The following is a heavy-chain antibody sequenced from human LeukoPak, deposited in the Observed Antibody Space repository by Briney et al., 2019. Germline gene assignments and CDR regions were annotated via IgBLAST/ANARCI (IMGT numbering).Heavy chain of an antibody. V-gene: IGHV3-15*04. Sequence: GGSLRLSCAASGFTFSNAWMSWVRQAPGKGLVWVGRIERKTDGGTTDYAAPVKGRFTISRDDSKNTLYLHMNSLKTEDTAVYFCTTDTGGSGSYYIDYWGQGTLVTVSS. CDR1: GFTFSNAW. D-gene: IGHD3-10*01. J-gene: IGHJ4*02. CDR2: IERKTDGGTT. CDR3: TTDTGGSGSYYIDY.